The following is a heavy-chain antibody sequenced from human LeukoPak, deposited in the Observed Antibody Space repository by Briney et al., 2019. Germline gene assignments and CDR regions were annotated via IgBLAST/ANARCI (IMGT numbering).Heavy chain of an antibody. CDR2: INPNSGGT. J-gene: IGHJ4*02. D-gene: IGHD3-22*01. Sequence: ASVKVSCKASGYTFTGYYMHWVRQAPGQGLEWMGWINPNSGGTNYAQKLQGRVTMTTDTSTSTAYMELRSLRSDDTAVYYCARDRRSSSGTDYWGQGTLVTVSS. CDR3: ARDRRSSSGTDY. V-gene: IGHV1-2*02. CDR1: GYTFTGYY.